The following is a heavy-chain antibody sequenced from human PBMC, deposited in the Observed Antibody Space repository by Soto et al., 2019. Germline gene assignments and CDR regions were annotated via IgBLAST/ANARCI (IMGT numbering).Heavy chain of an antibody. CDR3: ARNDYGDQKPPFPDY. CDR2: IYYSGST. J-gene: IGHJ4*02. V-gene: IGHV4-30-4*01. Sequence: QVQLQESGPGLVKPSQTLSLTCTVSGGSISSGDYYWSWIRQPPGKGLEWIGYIYYSGSTYYNPSLKSRVTTSVDTSKNQFSLKLSSVTAADTAVYYCARNDYGDQKPPFPDYWGQGTLVTVSS. CDR1: GGSISSGDYY. D-gene: IGHD4-17*01.